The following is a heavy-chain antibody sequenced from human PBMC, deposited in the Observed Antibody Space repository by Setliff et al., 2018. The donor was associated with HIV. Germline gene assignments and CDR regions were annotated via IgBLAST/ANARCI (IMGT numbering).Heavy chain of an antibody. V-gene: IGHV3-7*01. D-gene: IGHD3-3*01. J-gene: IGHJ3*02. CDR1: GFTFSSYW. Sequence: GGSLRLSCAASGFTFSSYWMSWVRQAPGKGLEWVANINQDGSEKYYVDSVKGRFTISGDNAKNSLYLQMNSLRAEDTAVYYCARRGSNLPSGFDIWGQGTMVTVSS. CDR3: ARRGSNLPSGFDI. CDR2: INQDGSEK.